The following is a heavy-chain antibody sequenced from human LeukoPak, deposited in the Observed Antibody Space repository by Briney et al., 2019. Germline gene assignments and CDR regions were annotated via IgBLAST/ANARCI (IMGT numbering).Heavy chain of an antibody. D-gene: IGHD2-15*01. CDR2: INPSGGST. CDR1: GYTFTSYY. J-gene: IGHJ3*02. Sequence: VASVKVSCKASGYTFTSYYMHWVRQAPGQGLKWMGIINPSGGSTSYAQKFQGRVTMIRDASTSTVYMELSSLRSEDTAVYYCARAVVVAAIDAFDIWGQGTMVTVSS. CDR3: ARAVVVAAIDAFDI. V-gene: IGHV1-46*01.